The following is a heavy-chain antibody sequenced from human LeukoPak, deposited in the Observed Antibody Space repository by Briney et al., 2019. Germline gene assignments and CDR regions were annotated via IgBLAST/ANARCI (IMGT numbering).Heavy chain of an antibody. J-gene: IGHJ3*01. CDR1: GFAFSGYG. CDR2: IRYDGRNT. V-gene: IGHV3-30*02. Sequence: PGGSLRLSFAASGFAFSGYGMHWVGQAPGKGLEWVAFIRYDGRNTYYADSVKGRFTISRDNSQSRLYLQMNSVRPEDTAVYYCVKRLEYSSTWYSAFD. D-gene: IGHD2-2*01. CDR3: VKRLEYSSTWYSAFD.